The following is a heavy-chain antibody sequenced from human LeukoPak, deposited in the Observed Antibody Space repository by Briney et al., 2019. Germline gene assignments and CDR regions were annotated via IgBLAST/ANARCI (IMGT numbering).Heavy chain of an antibody. CDR2: ISYDGNNK. CDR3: ARSPTYYYYYGMDV. V-gene: IGHV3-30*01. Sequence: PGGSLRLSCAASGFTFSSYPIHWVRQTPGKGLEWVALISYDGNNKYYADSVKGRFTMSRDNSKNTLYLQMNSLRVEDTAVYYCARSPTYYYYYGMDVWGQGTTVTVSS. D-gene: IGHD4-17*01. CDR1: GFTFSSYP. J-gene: IGHJ6*02.